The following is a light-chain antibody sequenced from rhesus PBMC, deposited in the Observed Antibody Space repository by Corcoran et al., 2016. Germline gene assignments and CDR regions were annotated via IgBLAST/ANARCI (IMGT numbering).Light chain of an antibody. CDR3: QHSYGTPCS. V-gene: IGKV1-74*01. Sequence: DIQMTQSPSSLSASVVDRVTITCRASENVNNYSHWYQQKQGKTPKLLNYAASTLQSGVPSRFSGSGSGTDYTFTISRLQPEGVATYYCQHSYGTPCSFGQGTKVEIK. J-gene: IGKJ2*01. CDR2: AAS. CDR1: ENVNNY.